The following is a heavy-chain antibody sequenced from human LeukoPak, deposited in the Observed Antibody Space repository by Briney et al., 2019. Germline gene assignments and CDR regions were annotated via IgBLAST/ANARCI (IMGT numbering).Heavy chain of an antibody. D-gene: IGHD3-9*01. CDR2: MNPNSGNT. V-gene: IGHV1-8*01. J-gene: IGHJ4*02. Sequence: ASVKVSCKASGYTFTSYDINWVRQATGQGLEWMGWMNPNSGNTGYAQKFQGRVTMARNTSISAAYMELSSLRSEDTAVYYCATRRGFDWYSYWGQGTLVTVSS. CDR3: ATRRGFDWYSY. CDR1: GYTFTSYD.